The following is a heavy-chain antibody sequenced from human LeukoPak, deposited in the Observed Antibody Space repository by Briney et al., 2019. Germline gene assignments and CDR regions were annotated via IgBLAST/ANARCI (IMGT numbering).Heavy chain of an antibody. J-gene: IGHJ3*02. V-gene: IGHV3-66*01. Sequence: PGGSLRLSCAASGFTVSSNYMSWVRQAPGKGLEWVSLIYSGGTTYYADSVKGRFTISRDNSKNTLYLQVNSLRVEDTAVYYCARFLGGAFDIWGQGTMVTVSS. CDR3: ARFLGGAFDI. CDR2: IYSGGTT. CDR1: GFTVSSNY. D-gene: IGHD2-15*01.